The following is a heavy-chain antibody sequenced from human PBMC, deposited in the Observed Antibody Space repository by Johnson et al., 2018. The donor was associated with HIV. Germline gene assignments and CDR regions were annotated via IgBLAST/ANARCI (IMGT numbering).Heavy chain of an antibody. CDR1: GFTLSSYW. CDR3: ARAGGSGDAVDI. CDR2: IYSGGST. D-gene: IGHD3-10*01. V-gene: IGHV3-66*01. J-gene: IGHJ3*02. Sequence: VQLVESGGGVVQPGRSLRLSCAASGFTLSSYWMSWVRQAPEKGLEWVSVIYSGGSTYYADSVKGRFTISRDNSKNTLYLQMNSLRAEDTAVYYCARAGGSGDAVDIWGQGTMVTVSS.